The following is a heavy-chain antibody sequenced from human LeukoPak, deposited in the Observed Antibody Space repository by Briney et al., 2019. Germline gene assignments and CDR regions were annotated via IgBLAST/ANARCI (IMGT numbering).Heavy chain of an antibody. CDR3: ARGSTYYDILTGYYRAYYYYYYMDV. V-gene: IGHV4-39*07. Sequence: NPSETLSLTCTVSGGSISSSSYYWGWIRQPPGKGLEWIGSIYYSGSTYYNPSLKSRVTISVDTSKNQFSLKLSSVTAADTAVYYCARGSTYYDILTGYYRAYYYYYYMDVWGKGTTVTVSS. CDR2: IYYSGST. J-gene: IGHJ6*03. CDR1: GGSISSSSYY. D-gene: IGHD3-9*01.